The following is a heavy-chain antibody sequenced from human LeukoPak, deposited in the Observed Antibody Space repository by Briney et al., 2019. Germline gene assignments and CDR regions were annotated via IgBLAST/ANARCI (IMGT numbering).Heavy chain of an antibody. CDR3: ARGGYSGYDPDY. CDR1: GFTFSSYA. Sequence: PGGSLRLSCAASGFTFSSYAMSWVRQAPGKGLEWVSAISGSGGSTYYADSVKGRFTISRDNAKNSLYLQMNSLRAEDTAVYYCARGGYSGYDPDYWGQGTLVTVSS. CDR2: ISGSGGST. D-gene: IGHD5-12*01. J-gene: IGHJ4*02. V-gene: IGHV3-23*01.